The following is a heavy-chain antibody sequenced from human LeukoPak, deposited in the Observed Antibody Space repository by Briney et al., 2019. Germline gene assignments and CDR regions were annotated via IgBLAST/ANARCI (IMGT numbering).Heavy chain of an antibody. CDR2: IYTSGST. CDR3: ARFSSYYDSSGYSRYYFDY. D-gene: IGHD3-22*01. Sequence: SETLSLTCTVSGGSISSGSYYWSWIRQPAGKGLEWIGRIYTSGSTNYNPSLKSRVTISVDTSKNQFSLKLSSVTAADTAAYYCARFSSYYDSSGYSRYYFDYWGQGTLVTVSS. J-gene: IGHJ4*02. CDR1: GGSISSGSYY. V-gene: IGHV4-61*02.